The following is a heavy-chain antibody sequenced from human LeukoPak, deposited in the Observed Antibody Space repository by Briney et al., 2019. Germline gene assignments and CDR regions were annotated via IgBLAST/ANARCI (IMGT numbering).Heavy chain of an antibody. CDR1: GFTFSSYA. J-gene: IGHJ4*02. Sequence: PGGSLRLSCAASGFTFSSYAMSWVRQAPGKGLEWVSAISGSGGSTYYADSVKGRFTISRDNAKNTLYLQMNSLRAEDTAVYYCGRDHRGLPSFDNWGQGTLVTVSS. CDR3: GRDHRGLPSFDN. CDR2: ISGSGGST. V-gene: IGHV3-23*01.